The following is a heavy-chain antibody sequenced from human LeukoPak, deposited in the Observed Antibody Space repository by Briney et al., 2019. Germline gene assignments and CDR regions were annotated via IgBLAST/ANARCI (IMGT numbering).Heavy chain of an antibody. CDR1: GGSISSYY. D-gene: IGHD3-22*01. J-gene: IGHJ6*03. CDR3: ARSDSSGYSPPGGYYYYYMDV. CDR2: IYYSGST. V-gene: IGHV4-59*01. Sequence: SETLSLTCTVSGGSISSYYWSWIRQPPGKGREWIGYIYYSGSTNYNPSLKSRVTISEDTSKNQFSLKLSSVTAADTAVYYCARSDSSGYSPPGGYYYYYMDVWGKGTTVTVSS.